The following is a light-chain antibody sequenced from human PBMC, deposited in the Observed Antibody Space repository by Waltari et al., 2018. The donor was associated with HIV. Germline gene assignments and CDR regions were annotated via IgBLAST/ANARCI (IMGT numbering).Light chain of an antibody. V-gene: IGLV1-51*01. CDR2: YTN. Sequence: QSVLTQPPSVSAAPGQKVTISCPGSSSNIGNNYVSWYQKIPGTAPRLVIYYTNDLPSGIPDRFSGSKSGTSATLGITGPQTGDEADYYCGTWDSSLSAVVFGGGTNLTVL. CDR1: SSNIGNNY. CDR3: GTWDSSLSAVV. J-gene: IGLJ2*01.